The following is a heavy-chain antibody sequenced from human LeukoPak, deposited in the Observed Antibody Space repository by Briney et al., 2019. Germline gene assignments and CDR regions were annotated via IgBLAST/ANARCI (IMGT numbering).Heavy chain of an antibody. CDR1: GFTFKTYG. J-gene: IGHJ4*02. D-gene: IGHD2-15*01. CDR3: ARFNCSGGSCYFDY. CDR2: ISYDGSNK. V-gene: IGHV3-30*19. Sequence: GGSLRLTCAASGFTFKTYGMHWVRQAPGKGLEWVAVISYDGSNKYYADSVKGRFTISRDNSKNTLYLQMNSLRAEDTAVYYCARFNCSGGSCYFDYWGQGTLVTVSS.